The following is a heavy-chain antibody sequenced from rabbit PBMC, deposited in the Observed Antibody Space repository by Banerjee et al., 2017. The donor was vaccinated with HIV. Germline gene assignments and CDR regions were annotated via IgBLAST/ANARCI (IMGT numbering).Heavy chain of an antibody. D-gene: IGHD6-1*01. V-gene: IGHV1S45*01. CDR1: GVDFSSYYY. J-gene: IGHJ4*01. CDR2: IATGSDST. Sequence: QEQLEESGGGLVKPGGTLTLTCKASGVDFSSYYYMCWVRQAPGKGLEWIGCIATGSDSTYYASWAKGRFTISKTSSTTVTLQMTSLTAADTATYFCGRDRDGDAGYGSLALWGPGTLVTVS. CDR3: GRDRDGDAGYGSLAL.